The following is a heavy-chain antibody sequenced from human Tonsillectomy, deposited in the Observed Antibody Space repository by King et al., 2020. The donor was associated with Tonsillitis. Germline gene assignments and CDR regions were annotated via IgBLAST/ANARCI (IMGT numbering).Heavy chain of an antibody. D-gene: IGHD6-19*01. V-gene: IGHV4-4*07. Sequence: QLQESGPGLVKPSETLSLTCTVSGGSISSYYWSWIRQPAGKGLEWIGHIYTSGSTNYNPSLKSRVTMSVDTSKNQFSLNLSSVTAADTAVYYCARLSSGWSAHYFDYWGRGTLVTVSS. J-gene: IGHJ4*02. CDR2: IYTSGST. CDR1: GGSISSYY. CDR3: ARLSSGWSAHYFDY.